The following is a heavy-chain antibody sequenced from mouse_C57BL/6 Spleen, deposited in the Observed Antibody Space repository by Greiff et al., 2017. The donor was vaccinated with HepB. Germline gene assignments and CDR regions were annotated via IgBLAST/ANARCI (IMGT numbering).Heavy chain of an antibody. CDR2: ISYDGSN. J-gene: IGHJ2*01. D-gene: IGHD2-3*01. CDR1: GYSITSGYY. CDR3: ARFYDGYYVYFDY. Sequence: EVKLMESGPGLVKPSQSLSLTCSVTGYSITSGYYWNWIRQFPGNKLEWMGYISYDGSNNYNPSLKNRISITRDTSKNQFFLKLNSVTTEDTATYYCARFYDGYYVYFDYWGQGTTLTVSS. V-gene: IGHV3-6*01.